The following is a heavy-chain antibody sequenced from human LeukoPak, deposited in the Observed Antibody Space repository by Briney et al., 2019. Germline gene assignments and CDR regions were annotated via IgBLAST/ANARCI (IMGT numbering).Heavy chain of an antibody. CDR3: AVIEYSSSSDFDY. J-gene: IGHJ4*02. CDR1: GYSISSDYY. Sequence: PSETLSLTCTVSGYSISSDYYWGWIRQPPGKGLEWIGSIHHRGRTYYNPSLKSRVTISVDTSKNHFSLKLTSVTAADTAVYYCAVIEYSSSSDFDYWGQGTLVTVSS. CDR2: IHHRGRT. D-gene: IGHD6-6*01. V-gene: IGHV4-38-2*02.